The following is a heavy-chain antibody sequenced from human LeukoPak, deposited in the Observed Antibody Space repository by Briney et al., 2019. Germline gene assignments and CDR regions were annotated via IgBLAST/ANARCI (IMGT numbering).Heavy chain of an antibody. CDR2: INHSGST. D-gene: IGHD3-16*02. CDR1: GGSFSGYY. V-gene: IGHV4-34*01. CDR3: ARHIRGGRGMITFGGVIVHFDY. J-gene: IGHJ4*02. Sequence: KPSETLSLTCAVYGGSFSGYYWSWIRQPPGKGLEWLGEINHSGSTNYNPSLKSRVTISVDTSKNQFSLKLSSVTAADTAVYYCARHIRGGRGMITFGGVIVHFDYWGQGTLVTVSS.